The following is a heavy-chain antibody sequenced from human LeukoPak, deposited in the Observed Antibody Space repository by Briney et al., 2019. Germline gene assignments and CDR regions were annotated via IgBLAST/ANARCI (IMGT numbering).Heavy chain of an antibody. V-gene: IGHV1-69*05. CDR1: GGSFSSYA. CDR2: IIPIFGTA. CDR3: ARLTMIVVALREDDAFDI. Sequence: SVKVSCKASGGSFSSYAISWVRQAPGQGLEWMGGIIPIFGTANYAQKFQGRVTITTDESTSTAYMELSSLRSEDTAVYYCARLTMIVVALREDDAFDIWGQGTMVTVSS. D-gene: IGHD3-22*01. J-gene: IGHJ3*02.